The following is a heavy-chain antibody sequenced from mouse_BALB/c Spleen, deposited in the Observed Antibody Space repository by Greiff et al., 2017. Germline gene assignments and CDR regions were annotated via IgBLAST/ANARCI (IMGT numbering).Heavy chain of an antibody. V-gene: IGHV2-2*02. CDR1: GFSLTSCG. D-gene: IGHD1-2*01. J-gene: IGHJ4*01. CDR2: IWSGGST. Sequence: QVQLQQSGPGLVQPSQSLSITCTVSGFSLTSCGVHWVRQSPGKGLEWLGVIWSGGSTDYNAAFISRLSISKDNSKSQVFFKMNSLQANDTAIYYCARRGYGSLYYAMDYWGQGTSVTVSS. CDR3: ARRGYGSLYYAMDY.